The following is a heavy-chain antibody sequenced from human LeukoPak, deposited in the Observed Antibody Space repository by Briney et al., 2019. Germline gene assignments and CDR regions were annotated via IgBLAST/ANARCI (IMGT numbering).Heavy chain of an antibody. V-gene: IGHV3-7*01. D-gene: IGHD3-16*01. J-gene: IGHJ4*02. CDR3: AREQEGIMITFGGVYDY. CDR1: GFTFSSYW. Sequence: TGGSLRLSCAASGFTFSSYWMSWVRQAPGKGLEWVANIKQDGSEKYYVDSVKGRFTISRDNAKNSLYLQMNSLRAEDTAVHYCAREQEGIMITFGGVYDYWGQGTLVTVSS. CDR2: IKQDGSEK.